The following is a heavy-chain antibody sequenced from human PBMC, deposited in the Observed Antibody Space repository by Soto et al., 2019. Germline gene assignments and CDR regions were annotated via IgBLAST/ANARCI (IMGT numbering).Heavy chain of an antibody. D-gene: IGHD3-10*01. Sequence: EVELLESGGGLVQPGGSLRLSCVASGFTFKNYDMRWIRQAPGKGLEWVSGISGSGGVTYYVDSVKGRFTISRDNSKNTLYLQMNSLRAEDTAIYYCAKNRQLRSYYESAGHYDNWGQGTLVTVSS. CDR1: GFTFKNYD. V-gene: IGHV3-23*01. CDR3: AKNRQLRSYYESAGHYDN. J-gene: IGHJ4*02. CDR2: ISGSGGVT.